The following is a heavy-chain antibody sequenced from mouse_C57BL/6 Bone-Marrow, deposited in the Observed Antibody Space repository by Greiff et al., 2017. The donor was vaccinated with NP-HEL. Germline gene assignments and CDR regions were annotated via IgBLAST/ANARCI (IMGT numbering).Heavy chain of an antibody. CDR1: GYTFTSYG. Sequence: VQLQESGAELARPGASVKLSCKASGYTFTSYGISWVKQRTGQGLEWIGEIYPRSGNTYYNEKFKGKATLTADKSSSTAYMELRSLTSEDSAVYFCARRRDLFDYWGQGTTLTVSS. CDR3: ARRRDLFDY. CDR2: IYPRSGNT. J-gene: IGHJ2*01. V-gene: IGHV1-81*01.